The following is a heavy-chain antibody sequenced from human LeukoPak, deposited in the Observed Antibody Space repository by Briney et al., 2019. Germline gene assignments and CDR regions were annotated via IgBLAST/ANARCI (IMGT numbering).Heavy chain of an antibody. V-gene: IGHV4-31*03. CDR2: IYYSGST. CDR1: GGSISSGGYY. D-gene: IGHD6-13*01. J-gene: IGHJ6*02. CDR3: ARGHSSSWYWGPYYYYGMDV. Sequence: PSETLSLTCTVSGGSISSGGYYWSWIRQPPGKGLEWIGYIYYSGSTYYNPSLKSRVTISVDTSKNQFSLTLSSVTAADTAVYYCARGHSSSWYWGPYYYYGMDVWGQGTTVTVSS.